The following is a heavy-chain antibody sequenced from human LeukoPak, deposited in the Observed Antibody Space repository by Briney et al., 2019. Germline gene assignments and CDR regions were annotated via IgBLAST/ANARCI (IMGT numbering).Heavy chain of an antibody. V-gene: IGHV3-33*06. Sequence: GGSLRLSCAASGFTFSNQAMHWVRQAPGKGLEWVTLVWYDGNRKYYADSVKGRFTISRDNSKNTLYLQMNSLRAEDTAVYYCAKDRDPDAFDYWGQGTLVTVSS. J-gene: IGHJ4*02. CDR2: VWYDGNRK. CDR1: GFTFSNQA. CDR3: AKDRDPDAFDY.